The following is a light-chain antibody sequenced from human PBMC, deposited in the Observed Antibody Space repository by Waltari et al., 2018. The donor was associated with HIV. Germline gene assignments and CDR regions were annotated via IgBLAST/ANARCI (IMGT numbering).Light chain of an antibody. Sequence: EIVLTQSPGTLSLSLGERGTLSCRASQSVSSSDLVWYQQRPGQNPRLLSYGASNRATGLPDRFSGSGSGTDFTHTISRLEPEDFVGYYCQQYSNSLITFGQGTRLEIK. CDR1: QSVSSSD. V-gene: IGKV3-20*01. CDR3: QQYSNSLIT. CDR2: GAS. J-gene: IGKJ5*01.